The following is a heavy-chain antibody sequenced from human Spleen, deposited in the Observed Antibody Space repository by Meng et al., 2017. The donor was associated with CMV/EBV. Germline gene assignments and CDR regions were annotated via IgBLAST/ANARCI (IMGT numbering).Heavy chain of an antibody. Sequence: GESLKISCTASGFTFGDYAMSWVRQAPGKGLEWVGFIRSKAYGGTTEYAASVKGRFTISRDDSKSIAYLQMNSLKTEDTAVYYCTLTNPYYYYGMDVWGQATTVTVSS. CDR3: TLTNPYYYYGMDV. V-gene: IGHV3-49*04. CDR1: GFTFGDYA. CDR2: IRSKAYGGTT. D-gene: IGHD3-9*01. J-gene: IGHJ6*02.